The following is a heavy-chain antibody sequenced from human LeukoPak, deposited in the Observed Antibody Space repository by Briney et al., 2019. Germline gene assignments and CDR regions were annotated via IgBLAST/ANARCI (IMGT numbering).Heavy chain of an antibody. Sequence: GGSLRLSCVDSGFTFTNAWMSWVRQAPGKGLEWIGRIKSKTDGETTNYAEPVRGRFTISGDDSKSAVYLQMNSLKIEDTAVYYCTTDLGTYYHGSQRLIPIDYWGQGTLVTVPS. CDR2: IKSKTDGETT. V-gene: IGHV3-15*01. CDR3: TTDLGTYYHGSQRLIPIDY. D-gene: IGHD3-10*01. CDR1: GFTFTNAW. J-gene: IGHJ4*02.